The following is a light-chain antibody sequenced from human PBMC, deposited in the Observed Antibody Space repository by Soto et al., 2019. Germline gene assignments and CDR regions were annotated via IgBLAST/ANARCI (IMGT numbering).Light chain of an antibody. CDR2: GVS. CDR1: QSVRSSY. CDR3: QQYGTSPRT. Sequence: EIVLTQSPGTLSLSPGERATLSCRASQSVRSSYVAGYQQKLGQAPRLLIYGVSNRATGIPDRFSGSGSGTDFTLTISRLESEYFAVYYCQQYGTSPRTFGQGTKVEIK. V-gene: IGKV3-20*01. J-gene: IGKJ1*01.